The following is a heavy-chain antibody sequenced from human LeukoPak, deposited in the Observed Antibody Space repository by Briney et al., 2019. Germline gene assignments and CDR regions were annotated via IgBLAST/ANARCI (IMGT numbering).Heavy chain of an antibody. CDR2: IIPIFGTA. CDR1: GYTFTSYD. CDR3: ARVRGGPIITPDAFDI. Sequence: GASVKVSCKASGYTFTSYDINWVRQATGQGLEWMGRIIPIFGTANYAQKFQGRVTITTDESTSTAYMELSSLRSEDTAVYYCARVRGGPIITPDAFDIWGQGTMVTVSS. D-gene: IGHD3-10*01. V-gene: IGHV1-69*05. J-gene: IGHJ3*02.